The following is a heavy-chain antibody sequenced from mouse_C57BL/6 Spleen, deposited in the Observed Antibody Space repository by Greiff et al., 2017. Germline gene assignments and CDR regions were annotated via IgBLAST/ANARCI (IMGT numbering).Heavy chain of an antibody. J-gene: IGHJ3*01. Sequence: QVQLQQPGAELVMPGASVKLSCKASGYTFTSYWMHWVKQRPGQGLEWIGEIDPSDSYTNYNQKFKGKSTLPVDKSSSAAYMPLSSLTSEDSAVYYCASIYYDYSLAYWGQGTLVTVSA. CDR3: ASIYYDYSLAY. D-gene: IGHD2-4*01. CDR1: GYTFTSYW. V-gene: IGHV1-69*01. CDR2: IDPSDSYT.